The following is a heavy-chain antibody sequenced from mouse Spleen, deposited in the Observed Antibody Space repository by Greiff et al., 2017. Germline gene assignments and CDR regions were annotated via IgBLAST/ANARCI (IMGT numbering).Heavy chain of an antibody. CDR1: GYTFTSYD. Sequence: QVQLQQSGPELVKPGASVKLSCKASGYTFTSYDINWVKQRPGQGLEWIGWIYPRDGSTKYNEKFKGKATLTVDTSSSTAYMELHSLTSEDSAVYFWARRTAQVTYYFDYWGQGTTLTVSS. CDR2: IYPRDGST. V-gene: IGHV1-85*01. CDR3: ARRTAQVTYYFDY. J-gene: IGHJ2*01. D-gene: IGHD3-2*02.